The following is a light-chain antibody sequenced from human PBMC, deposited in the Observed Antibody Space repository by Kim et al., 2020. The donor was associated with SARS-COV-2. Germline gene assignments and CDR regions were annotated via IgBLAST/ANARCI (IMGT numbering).Light chain of an antibody. Sequence: SVALGQTARITCEGNNLGIKSVHWYQQKPGQATVLVIYRDSNRPSGIPERFSGSNSKNTATLTIHRAQAGDEAAYYCQVWDSNTDVFGGGTKLTVL. CDR1: NLGIKS. J-gene: IGLJ2*01. V-gene: IGLV3-9*01. CDR2: RDS. CDR3: QVWDSNTDV.